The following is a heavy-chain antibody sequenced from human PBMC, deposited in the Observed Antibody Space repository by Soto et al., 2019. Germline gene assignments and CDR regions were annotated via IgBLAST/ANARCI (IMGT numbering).Heavy chain of an antibody. J-gene: IGHJ3*01. V-gene: IGHV3-21*02. CDR1: GFTFSDHS. CDR3: AREEGYCNGGPCYRGAFDF. D-gene: IGHD2-15*01. CDR2: IGNSNNPT. Sequence: EVQLVESGGGLVKPGGSPRLSCAASGFTFSDHSMLWVRQAPGKGLEWLAFIGNSNNPTFYADSVRGRFTISRDNPKNSVYLQMNSLREEDTAVYFCAREEGYCNGGPCYRGAFDFWGQGTIVTVSS.